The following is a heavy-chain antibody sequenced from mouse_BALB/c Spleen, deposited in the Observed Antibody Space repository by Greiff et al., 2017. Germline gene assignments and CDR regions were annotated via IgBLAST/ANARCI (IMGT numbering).Heavy chain of an antibody. Sequence: EVQVVESGGGLVKPGGSLKLSCAASGFTFSDYYMYWVRQTPEKRLEWVATISDGGSYTYYPDSVKGRFTISRDNAKNNLYLQMSSLKSEDTAMYYCARDQDRGSSYWYFDVWGAGTTVTVSS. D-gene: IGHD1-1*01. J-gene: IGHJ1*01. CDR2: ISDGGSYT. CDR3: ARDQDRGSSYWYFDV. CDR1: GFTFSDYY. V-gene: IGHV5-4*02.